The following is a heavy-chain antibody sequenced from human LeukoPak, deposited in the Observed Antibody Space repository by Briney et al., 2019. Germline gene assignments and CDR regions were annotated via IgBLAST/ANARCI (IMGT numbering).Heavy chain of an antibody. CDR1: GGSISSYY. J-gene: IGHJ6*02. V-gene: IGHV4-59*08. CDR2: IYYSGST. CDR3: ARQFGYYYGMDV. Sequence: KTSETLSLTCTVSGGSISSYYWSWIRQPSGKGLEWIGYIYYSGSTNYNPSLKSRVTISVDTSKNQFSLKLSSVTAADTAVYYCARQFGYYYGMDVWGQGTTVTVSS. D-gene: IGHD3-10*01.